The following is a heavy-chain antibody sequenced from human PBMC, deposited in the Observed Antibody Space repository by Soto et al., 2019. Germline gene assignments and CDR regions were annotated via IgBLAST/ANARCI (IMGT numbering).Heavy chain of an antibody. CDR2: ISAYNGHT. D-gene: IGHD1-26*01. J-gene: IGHJ4*02. CDR3: ARVGATTGKTSNDY. Sequence: QIQLVQSGPEVKKPGASVKVSCKASGYTFTDYGITCVRHAPGQGLEWMGWISAYNGHTNYAQKVQGRVTMTTDTSTSTAYMELRSLRSDDTAVYYCARVGATTGKTSNDYWGQGTLVTVSS. V-gene: IGHV1-18*01. CDR1: GYTFTDYG.